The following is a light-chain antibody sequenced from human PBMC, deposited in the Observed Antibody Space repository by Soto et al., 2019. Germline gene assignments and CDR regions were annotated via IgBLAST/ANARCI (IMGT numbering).Light chain of an antibody. Sequence: DIQMTQSPSSVSASVGDTVTITCRASQGISRWLAWYQQKLGKAPKLLIYDASSLQSGVPSRFSGSGAGTDFTLAISSLQAEDFATYDCQQANSFPLTFGGGTKVEIK. CDR3: QQANSFPLT. V-gene: IGKV1D-12*01. CDR1: QGISRW. J-gene: IGKJ4*01. CDR2: DAS.